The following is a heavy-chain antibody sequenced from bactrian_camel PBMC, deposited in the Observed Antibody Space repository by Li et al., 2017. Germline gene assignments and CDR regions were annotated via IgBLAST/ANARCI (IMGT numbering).Heavy chain of an antibody. D-gene: IGHD2*01. CDR2: INAGTGNT. Sequence: HVQLVESGGGSVEAGGSLRLSCAVSGSITSRNRMGWFRQAPGKARERVAVINAGTGNTVYADSVRDRFTISQDNAKKTLYLQMTNLKPEDTAMYYCAADAGLWYEGRCKHQGVQDFTVSGQGTQVTVS. V-gene: IGHV3S54*01. CDR1: GSITSRNR. J-gene: IGHJ4*01.